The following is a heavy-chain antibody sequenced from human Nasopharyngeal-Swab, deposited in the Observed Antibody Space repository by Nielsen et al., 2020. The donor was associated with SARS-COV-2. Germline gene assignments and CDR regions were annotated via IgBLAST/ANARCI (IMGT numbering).Heavy chain of an antibody. Sequence: GGSLRLSCAASGLTFSGYSMNWVRQAPGEGLEWVSSISSSGSYIFYADSVKGRFTISRDNSKNSLYLQMNSLRAKDTALYYCTRERGYSYGYSDYWGQGTLVTVSS. CDR2: ISSSGSYI. V-gene: IGHV3-21*01. CDR1: GLTFSGYS. D-gene: IGHD5-18*01. CDR3: TRERGYSYGYSDY. J-gene: IGHJ4*02.